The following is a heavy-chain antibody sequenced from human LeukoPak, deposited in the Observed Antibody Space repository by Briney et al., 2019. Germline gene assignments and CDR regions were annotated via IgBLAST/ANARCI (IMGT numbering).Heavy chain of an antibody. CDR3: AKGAQRSPYYGMDV. CDR1: GGTFSSYA. CDR2: IIPIFGTA. D-gene: IGHD4-17*01. Sequence: ASVKVSCKASGGTFSSYAISWVRQAPGQGLEWMGGIIPIFGTANYAQKFQGRVTITADESTSTAYMELSSLRSEDTAVYYCAKGAQRSPYYGMDVWGQGTTVTVSS. V-gene: IGHV1-69*13. J-gene: IGHJ6*02.